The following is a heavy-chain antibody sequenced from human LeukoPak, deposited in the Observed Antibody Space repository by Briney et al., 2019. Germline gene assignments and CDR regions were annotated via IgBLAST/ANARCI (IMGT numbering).Heavy chain of an antibody. CDR2: IYHSGST. Sequence: SQTLSLTCTVSGGSISSGDYYWSWIRQPPGKGLEWIGYIYHSGSTYYNPSLKSRVTISVDTSKNQFSLKLSSVTAADTAVYYCARVGLGDLYFDYWGQGTLVTVSS. CDR1: GGSISSGDYY. CDR3: ARVGLGDLYFDY. D-gene: IGHD2-21*02. V-gene: IGHV4-30-4*01. J-gene: IGHJ4*02.